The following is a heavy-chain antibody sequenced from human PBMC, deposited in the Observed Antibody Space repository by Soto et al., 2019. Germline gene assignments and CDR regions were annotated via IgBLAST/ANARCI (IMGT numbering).Heavy chain of an antibody. D-gene: IGHD3-22*01. CDR3: ARDTRFMPYYYDSSGLLGAFDI. Sequence: GGSLRLSCAASGFTFSSYSMNWVRQAPGKGLEWVSYISSSSSTIYYADSVKGRFTISRDNAKNSLYLQMNSLRDEDTAMYYCARDTRFMPYYYDSSGLLGAFDIWGQGTMVTVSS. CDR1: GFTFSSYS. V-gene: IGHV3-48*02. J-gene: IGHJ3*02. CDR2: ISSSSSTI.